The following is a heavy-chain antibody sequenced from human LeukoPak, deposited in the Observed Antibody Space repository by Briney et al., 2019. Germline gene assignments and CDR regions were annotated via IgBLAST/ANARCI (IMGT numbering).Heavy chain of an antibody. D-gene: IGHD3-9*01. CDR3: VRDKDWAFDY. CDR1: GFTLSSYS. J-gene: IGHJ4*02. CDR2: STIDLTII. Sequence: GGSLRLSCAASGFTLSSYSMNWVPQAPGKGLEWISHSTIDLTIIDYADSVKGRFTISRDKAKNSLYLQMNSLRAEDTAVYYCVRDKDWAFDYWGQGTLITVTS. V-gene: IGHV3-48*01.